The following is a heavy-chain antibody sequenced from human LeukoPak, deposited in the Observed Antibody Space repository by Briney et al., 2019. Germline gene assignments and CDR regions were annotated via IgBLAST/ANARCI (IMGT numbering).Heavy chain of an antibody. CDR3: VREARAGNWFDP. CDR1: GYTFTTYY. J-gene: IGHJ5*02. V-gene: IGHV1-2*02. CDR2: INPDSGGT. Sequence: ASVKVSCKASGYTFTTYYIHWVRQAPVQGLEWMGWINPDSGGTNYAQKFQGRVTMTRDTSISTVYMGLSMLRSDDTAIYYCVREARAGNWFDPWGQGTLVIVSS.